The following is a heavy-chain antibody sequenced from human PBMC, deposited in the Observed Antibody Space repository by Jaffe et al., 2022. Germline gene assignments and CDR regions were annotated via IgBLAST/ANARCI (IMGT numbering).Heavy chain of an antibody. J-gene: IGHJ4*02. D-gene: IGHD4-17*01. CDR1: GFTFSSYS. Sequence: EVQLVESGGGLVKPGGSLRLSCAASGFTFSSYSMNWVRQAPGKGLEWVSSISSSSSYIYYADSVKGRFTISRDNAKNSLYLQMNSLRAEDTAVYYCASGLLDPLYGDYEDYFDYWGQGTLVTVSS. V-gene: IGHV3-21*01. CDR2: ISSSSSYI. CDR3: ASGLLDPLYGDYEDYFDY.